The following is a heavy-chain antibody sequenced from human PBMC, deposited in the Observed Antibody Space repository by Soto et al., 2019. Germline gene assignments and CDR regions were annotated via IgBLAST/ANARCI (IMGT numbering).Heavy chain of an antibody. CDR2: IFSNGST. V-gene: IGHV4-4*07. J-gene: IGHJ5*02. CDR3: ARDQGVVVTADNWFDP. D-gene: IGHD2-21*02. CDR1: GGSITDCS. Sequence: KPSETLSLTCTVSGGSITDCSWVWIRQPAGKGLEWIGRIFSNGSTNYNPSLKGRITMSLDTSKNQFSLKLNSATATDTAVYFCARDQGVVVTADNWFDPWGQGILVTVSS.